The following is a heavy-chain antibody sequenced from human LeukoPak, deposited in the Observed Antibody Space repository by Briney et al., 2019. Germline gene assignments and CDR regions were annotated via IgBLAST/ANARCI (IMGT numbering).Heavy chain of an antibody. CDR2: IYPGDSDA. V-gene: IGHV5-51*01. CDR1: GYSFTSYW. CDR3: ARTDIVTTITDY. Sequence: GESLKISCKGSGYSFTSYWIGWVRQMPGKGLEWMGIIYPGDSDARYSPSFQGQVTISADKSISTAYLQWSSLKASDTAIYFCARTDIVTTITDYWGQGTLVTVSS. J-gene: IGHJ4*02. D-gene: IGHD5-12*01.